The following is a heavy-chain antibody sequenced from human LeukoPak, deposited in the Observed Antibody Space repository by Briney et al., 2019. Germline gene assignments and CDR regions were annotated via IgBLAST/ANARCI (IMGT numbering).Heavy chain of an antibody. D-gene: IGHD2-21*01. CDR1: GFTFSSFA. Sequence: GGSLRLSCSASGFTFSSFAMNWVRQAPGKGLEWVSIISGYGDSTYYTDSVKGRFTISRDSSKNTLYLQMNSLRAEDAAVYYCAKAPVTSCRGAYCYPFDYWGQGTLVTVSS. CDR2: ISGYGDST. J-gene: IGHJ4*02. V-gene: IGHV3-23*01. CDR3: AKAPVTSCRGAYCYPFDY.